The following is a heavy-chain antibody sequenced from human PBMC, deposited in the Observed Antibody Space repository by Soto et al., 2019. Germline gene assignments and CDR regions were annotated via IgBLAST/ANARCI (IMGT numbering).Heavy chain of an antibody. V-gene: IGHV4-61*01. CDR3: ARFVRSCSATTCSTRADV. D-gene: IGHD2-2*01. J-gene: IGHJ6*02. Sequence: QVQLQESGPGLVKPSETLSLTCTVSGGFVNSDTHSWSWIRQTPGKRLEWIGFIYSGGSTKNPSLRSRLTMSVETSKNQFSLKLRSVIVADTAVYHCARFVRSCSATTCSTRADVWGQGITVTVSS. CDR1: GGFVNSDTHS. CDR2: IYSGGST.